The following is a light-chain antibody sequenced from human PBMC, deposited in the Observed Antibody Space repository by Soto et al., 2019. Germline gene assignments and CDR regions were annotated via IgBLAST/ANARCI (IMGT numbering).Light chain of an antibody. J-gene: IGKJ2*01. CDR1: QNISDS. V-gene: IGKV1-39*01. CDR3: QNYWT. CDR2: VAS. Sequence: DIQMTQSPSSLSASVGDTVTITCRASQNISDSVNWYQHKPGQAPKLLIYVASSLQSGVPSRFSGSGSGTDFTLTISSLQPEDFASYYCQNYWTVGQGTKVDTK.